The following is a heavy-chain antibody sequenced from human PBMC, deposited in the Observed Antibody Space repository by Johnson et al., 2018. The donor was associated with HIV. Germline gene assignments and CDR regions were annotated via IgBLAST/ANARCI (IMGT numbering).Heavy chain of an antibody. Sequence: VHLVESGGGLVQPGGSLRLSCAASGFTFSSYAMSWVRQAPGKGLEWVSAISGSGGSTYYADSVKGRFTISRDNSKNTLYLQMNSLRAEDTAVYYCAKDPPPNYNFWSGYPRSDAFDIWGQGTMVTVSS. J-gene: IGHJ3*02. V-gene: IGHV3-23*04. CDR2: ISGSGGST. CDR3: AKDPPPNYNFWSGYPRSDAFDI. D-gene: IGHD3-3*01. CDR1: GFTFSSYA.